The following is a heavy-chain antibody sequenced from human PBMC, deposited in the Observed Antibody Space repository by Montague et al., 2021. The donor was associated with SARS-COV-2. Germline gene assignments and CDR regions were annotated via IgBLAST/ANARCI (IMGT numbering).Heavy chain of an antibody. D-gene: IGHD3-10*01. CDR3: ARVRYYGSWTSLGMDV. Sequence: SETPSLTCAVYGGSFSGYCWSWIRQPPGKGLEWIGEINHSGSTNYNPSLKSRVTISVDTSKNQFSLKLSSVTAADTAVYYCARVRYYGSWTSLGMDVWGQGTTVTVSS. V-gene: IGHV4-34*01. CDR2: INHSGST. CDR1: GGSFSGYC. J-gene: IGHJ6*02.